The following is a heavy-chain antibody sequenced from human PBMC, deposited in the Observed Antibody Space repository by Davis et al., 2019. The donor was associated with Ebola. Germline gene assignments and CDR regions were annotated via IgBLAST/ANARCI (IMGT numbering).Heavy chain of an antibody. V-gene: IGHV3-23*01. CDR2: ITKRADTT. D-gene: IGHD5-24*01. Sequence: GESLKISCAASGFTFSSYAMSWVRQAPGKGLEWVSSITKRADTTYYADSVGGRFTISRDNSQNTQWLQMNSLRAEDSAVYYCAGGSEETSYNYAYWGQGILVTVSS. CDR1: GFTFSSYA. J-gene: IGHJ4*02. CDR3: AGGSEETSYNYAY.